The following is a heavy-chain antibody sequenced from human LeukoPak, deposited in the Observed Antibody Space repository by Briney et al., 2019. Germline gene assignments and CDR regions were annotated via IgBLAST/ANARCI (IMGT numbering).Heavy chain of an antibody. CDR1: GYTFTGYY. V-gene: IGHV1-2*06. CDR2: INPNSGGT. D-gene: IGHD2-15*01. Sequence: ASVKVSCKASGYTFTGYYMHWVRQAPGQGLEWMGRINPNSGGTNYAQKFQGRVTMTRDTSISTAYMELSRLRSDDTAVYYCASFYCSRGSCYSQGIDYWGQGTLVTVSS. CDR3: ASFYCSRGSCYSQGIDY. J-gene: IGHJ4*02.